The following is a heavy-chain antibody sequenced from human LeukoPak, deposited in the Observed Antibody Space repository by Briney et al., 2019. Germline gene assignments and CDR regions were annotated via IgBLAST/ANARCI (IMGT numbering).Heavy chain of an antibody. D-gene: IGHD1-26*01. CDR2: ISYDGSNK. Sequence: GGSLRLSCAASGFTFSSYGMHWVRQAPGKGLEWVAVISYDGSNKYYADSVKGRFTISRDNSKNTLYLQMNSLRAEDTAVYYCARGDEELQVDYWGQGTLVTVSS. V-gene: IGHV3-30*03. J-gene: IGHJ4*02. CDR1: GFTFSSYG. CDR3: ARGDEELQVDY.